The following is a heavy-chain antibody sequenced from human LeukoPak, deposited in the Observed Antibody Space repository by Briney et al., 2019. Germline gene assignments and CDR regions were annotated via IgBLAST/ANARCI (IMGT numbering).Heavy chain of an antibody. CDR3: ARVTTSHYYYMDV. J-gene: IGHJ6*03. CDR1: GFTFRNDG. CDR2: ISSSGGSR. D-gene: IGHD4-11*01. Sequence: AGGSLRLSCAASGFTFRNDGMSWVRQAPGKGLEWVSSISSSGGSRYYADSVRGRFTISRDNSKNTLYLQMNSLRAEDTAVYYCARVTTSHYYYMDVWGKGTTVTVSS. V-gene: IGHV3-23*01.